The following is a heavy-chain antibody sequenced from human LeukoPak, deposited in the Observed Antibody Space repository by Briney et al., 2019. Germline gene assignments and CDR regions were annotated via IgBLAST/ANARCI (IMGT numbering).Heavy chain of an antibody. V-gene: IGHV3-49*03. CDR1: GFTFGDYA. CDR3: TRDGQLGVVTQNDAFDI. Sequence: PGGSLRLSCTASGFTFGDYAMSWFRQAPGKGLEWVGFIRSKAYGGTTEYAASVKGRFTISRDDSKSIAYLQMNSLKTEDTAVYYCTRDGQLGVVTQNDAFDIWGQGTMVTVSS. D-gene: IGHD2-21*02. J-gene: IGHJ3*02. CDR2: IRSKAYGGTT.